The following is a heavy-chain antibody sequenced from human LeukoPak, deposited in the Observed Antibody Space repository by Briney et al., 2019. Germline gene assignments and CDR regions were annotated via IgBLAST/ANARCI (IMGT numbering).Heavy chain of an antibody. CDR2: INPNSGGT. CDR1: GYTFTGYY. Sequence: ASVKVSCKASGYTFTGYYMHWVRQAPGQGLEWMGWINPNSGGTNYAQKFQGRVTMTRDTSISTAYMELRRLRSDDTAVCYCARVHMVRGVIRWFDPCGQGTLVTVSS. V-gene: IGHV1-2*02. D-gene: IGHD3-10*01. CDR3: ARVHMVRGVIRWFDP. J-gene: IGHJ5*02.